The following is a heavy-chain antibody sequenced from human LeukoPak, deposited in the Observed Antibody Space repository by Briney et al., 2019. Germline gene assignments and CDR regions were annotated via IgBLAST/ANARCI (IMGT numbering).Heavy chain of an antibody. CDR3: TRDRGSGWYPGWFDP. D-gene: IGHD6-19*01. CDR1: GFTFSSYG. V-gene: IGHV3-49*04. Sequence: GGSLRLSCAASGFTFSSYGMHWVRQAPGKGLEWVGFIRSKAYGGTTEYAASVKGRFTISRDDSKSIAYLQMNSLKTEDTAVYYCTRDRGSGWYPGWFDPWGQGTLVTVSS. CDR2: IRSKAYGGTT. J-gene: IGHJ5*02.